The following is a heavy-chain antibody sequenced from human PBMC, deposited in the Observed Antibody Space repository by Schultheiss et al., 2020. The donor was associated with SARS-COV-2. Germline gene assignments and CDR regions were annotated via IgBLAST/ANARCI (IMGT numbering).Heavy chain of an antibody. J-gene: IGHJ4*02. Sequence: ASVKVSCKASGYTFTSYDINWVRQATGQGLEWMGIINPSGGSTSYAQKFQGRVTMTRYTSTSTVYMELSSLRSEDTAVYYCARAGIAVAVVSGYYFDYWGQGTLVTVAS. D-gene: IGHD6-19*01. CDR3: ARAGIAVAVVSGYYFDY. CDR2: INPSGGST. V-gene: IGHV1-46*01. CDR1: GYTFTSYD.